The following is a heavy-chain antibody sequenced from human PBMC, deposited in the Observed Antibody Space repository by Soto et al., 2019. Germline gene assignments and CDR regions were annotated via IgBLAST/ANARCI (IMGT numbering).Heavy chain of an antibody. D-gene: IGHD6-13*01. CDR2: IYYSGST. CDR1: GGSISSYY. V-gene: IGHV4-59*08. CDR3: ARHGYSSSWTGV. J-gene: IGHJ4*02. Sequence: ETLSLTCTVSGGSISSYYWSWIRQPPGKGLEWIGYIYYSGSTNHNPSLKSRVTISVDTSKNQFSLKLSSVTAADTAVYYCARHGYSSSWTGVWGQGTLVTVSS.